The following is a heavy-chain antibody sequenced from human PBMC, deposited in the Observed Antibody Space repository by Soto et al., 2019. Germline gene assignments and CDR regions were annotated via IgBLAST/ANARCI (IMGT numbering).Heavy chain of an antibody. V-gene: IGHV4-30-4*01. Sequence: TLSLPFTVSGGSISSGDYDWSSIRQPPGKGLEWIGYIYYSGSTYYNPSLKSRVTISVDTSKNQFSLKLRSVTAADTAVYYCASRKSSPYFDYWGQGTLVTVSS. D-gene: IGHD3-10*01. CDR3: ASRKSSPYFDY. J-gene: IGHJ4*02. CDR2: IYYSGST. CDR1: GGSISSGDYD.